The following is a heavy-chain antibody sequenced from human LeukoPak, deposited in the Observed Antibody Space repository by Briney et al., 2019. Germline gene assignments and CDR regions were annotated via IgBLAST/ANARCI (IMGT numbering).Heavy chain of an antibody. J-gene: IGHJ4*02. D-gene: IGHD5-18*01. Sequence: PGGSLRLSCAASGFTFSTYAMHWVRQAPGKGLEWVAVIWYDGSNKYYADSVKGRFDITRDNSKNTLNLHMNSLRAEDTAAYYCAKDPHGSYGPRYFFDYWGQGTLVTVSS. CDR2: IWYDGSNK. CDR3: AKDPHGSYGPRYFFDY. V-gene: IGHV3-33*06. CDR1: GFTFSTYA.